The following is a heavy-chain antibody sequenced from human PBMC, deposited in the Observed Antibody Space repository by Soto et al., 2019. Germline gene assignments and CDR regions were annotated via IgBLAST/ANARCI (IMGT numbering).Heavy chain of an antibody. V-gene: IGHV1-58*01. D-gene: IGHD3-22*01. CDR3: AADLNLLSSGYPTFDY. CDR2: IVVGSGNT. Sequence: SVKISCKASGFTVTSSVVQWVGQSRGQRLEWIGWIVVGSGNTNYAQKFQERVTITRDMSTSTAYMELSSLRSEDTAVYYCAADLNLLSSGYPTFDYWGQGTLVTVSS. J-gene: IGHJ4*02. CDR1: GFTVTSSV.